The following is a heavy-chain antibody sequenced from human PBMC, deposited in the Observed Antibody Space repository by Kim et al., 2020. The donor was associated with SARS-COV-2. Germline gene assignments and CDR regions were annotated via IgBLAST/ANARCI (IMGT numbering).Heavy chain of an antibody. V-gene: IGHV1-18*01. D-gene: IGHD5-12*01. CDR3: ARGLVGVATLGFDY. J-gene: IGHJ4*02. Sequence: QKLQGRVTMTTDTSTSTAYMELRSLRSDDTAVYYCARGLVGVATLGFDYWGQGTLVTVSS.